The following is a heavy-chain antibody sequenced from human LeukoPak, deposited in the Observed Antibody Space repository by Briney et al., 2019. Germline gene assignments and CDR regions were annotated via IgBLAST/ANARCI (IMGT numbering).Heavy chain of an antibody. CDR2: INPNSGGT. V-gene: IGHV1-2*02. CDR1: GYTFTSYD. Sequence: ASVKVSCKASGYTFTSYDINWVRQVTGQGLEWMGWINPNSGGTNYAQKFQGRVTMTRDTSISTAYMELSRLRSDDTAVYYCARDAGRYDYWGQGTLVTVSS. D-gene: IGHD3-10*01. CDR3: ARDAGRYDY. J-gene: IGHJ4*02.